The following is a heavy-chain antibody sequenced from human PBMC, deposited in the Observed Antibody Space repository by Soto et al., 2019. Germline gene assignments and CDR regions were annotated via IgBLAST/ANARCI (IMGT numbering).Heavy chain of an antibody. J-gene: IGHJ6*02. CDR1: GGTFSSYA. CDR3: ARKDGEEPVYYYYYYGMDV. CDR2: IIPIFGTA. D-gene: IGHD7-27*01. Sequence: QVQLVQSGAEVKKPGSSVKVSCKASGGTFSSYAISWVRQAPGQGLEWKGGIIPIFGTANYAQKFQGRVTITADESTSTAYMELSSLRSEDTAVYYCARKDGEEPVYYYYYYGMDVWGQGTTVTVSS. V-gene: IGHV1-69*01.